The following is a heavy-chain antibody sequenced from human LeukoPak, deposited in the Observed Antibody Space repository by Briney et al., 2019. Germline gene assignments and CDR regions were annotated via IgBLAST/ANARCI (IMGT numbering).Heavy chain of an antibody. Sequence: SETLSLTCTVSGGSISSYYWSWIRQPPGKGLEWIGYIYYGGSTNYNPSLKSRVTISVDTSKNQFSLKLSSVTAADTAVYYCARDSRSDGEPTTVVTPSYWYFDLWGRGTLVTVSS. D-gene: IGHD4-23*01. CDR1: GGSISSYY. CDR3: ARDSRSDGEPTTVVTPSYWYFDL. V-gene: IGHV4-59*01. J-gene: IGHJ2*01. CDR2: IYYGGST.